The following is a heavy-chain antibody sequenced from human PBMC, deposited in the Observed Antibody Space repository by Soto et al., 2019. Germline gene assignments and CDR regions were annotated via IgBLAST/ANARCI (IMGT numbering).Heavy chain of an antibody. CDR2: ISGSGGTT. D-gene: IGHD6-19*01. CDR1: GVTFSSYA. V-gene: IGHV3-23*01. J-gene: IGHJ3*02. Sequence: EVQLLESGGGLVQTGGSLRLSCAASGVTFSSYAMSWVRQAPGKGLEWVSAISGSGGTTYYADSVKGRFTFARDNSKNTLYLQMNSLRAEDTAVYYCAKTANGWFSAFNIWGQGTMVTVSS. CDR3: AKTANGWFSAFNI.